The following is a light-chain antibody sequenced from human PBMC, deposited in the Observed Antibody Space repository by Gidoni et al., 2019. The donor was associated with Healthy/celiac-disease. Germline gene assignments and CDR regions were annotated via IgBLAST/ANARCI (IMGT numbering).Light chain of an antibody. Sequence: DIQMTQSPSSLSASVGDRVTITCRASQSISSYFNWYQQKPGKAPKLLIYAASRLQSGVPSRLSGSGSGTDFTLTISSLQTEDFATYYCQQSYSTRWTFGQGTKVEIK. V-gene: IGKV1-39*01. J-gene: IGKJ1*01. CDR3: QQSYSTRWT. CDR1: QSISSY. CDR2: AAS.